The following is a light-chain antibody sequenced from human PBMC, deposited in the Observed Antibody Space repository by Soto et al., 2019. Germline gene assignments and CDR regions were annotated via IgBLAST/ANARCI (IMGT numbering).Light chain of an antibody. V-gene: IGKV1-27*01. CDR3: QKYNSAPPLT. J-gene: IGKJ4*01. CDR1: QGISNY. CDR2: AAS. Sequence: DIQMTQSPSSLSASVGDRVAITCRASQGISNYLAWYQQKPGKVPKLLIYAASTLQSGVPSRFSGSGSGTDFTLTISSLQPEDVATYYCQKYNSAPPLTFGGGTKVEIK.